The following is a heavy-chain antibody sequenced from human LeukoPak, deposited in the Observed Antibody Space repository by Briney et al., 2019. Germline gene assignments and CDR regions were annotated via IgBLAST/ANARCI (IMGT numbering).Heavy chain of an antibody. CDR1: GGSISSGGYY. D-gene: IGHD6-13*01. CDR3: ARDGSIAAAGGFDY. V-gene: IGHV4-31*03. CDR2: IYYSGST. Sequence: SQTLSLTCTVSGGSISSGGYYWSWIRQHPGKGLEWIGYIYYSGSTYYNPSLKSRVTISVDTSKNQSSLKLSSVTAADTAVYYCARDGSIAAAGGFDYWGQGTLVTVSS. J-gene: IGHJ4*02.